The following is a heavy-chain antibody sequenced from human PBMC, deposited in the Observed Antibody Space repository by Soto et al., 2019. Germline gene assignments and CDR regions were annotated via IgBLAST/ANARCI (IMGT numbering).Heavy chain of an antibody. CDR3: ARHARGWLQPHTNWFDP. CDR1: GGSISSYY. J-gene: IGHJ5*02. D-gene: IGHD5-12*01. V-gene: IGHV4-59*08. CDR2: IYYSGST. Sequence: SETLSLTCTVSGGSISSYYWSWIRQPPGKGLEWIGYIYYSGSTNYNPSLKSRVTISVDTSKNQFSLKLSSVTAADTAVYYCARHARGWLQPHTNWFDPWGQGTLVTVSS.